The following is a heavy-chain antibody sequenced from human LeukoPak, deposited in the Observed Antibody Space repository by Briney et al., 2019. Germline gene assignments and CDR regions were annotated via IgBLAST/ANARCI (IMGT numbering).Heavy chain of an antibody. CDR3: ARAGERITMVRGVIRKGVFDY. J-gene: IGHJ4*02. Sequence: SETLFLTCAVYGGSFSGYYWSWIRQPPGKGLEWIGEINHSGSTNYNPSLKSRVTISVDTSKNQFSLKLSSVTAADTAVYYCARAGERITMVRGVIRKGVFDYWGQGTLVTVSS. CDR2: INHSGST. V-gene: IGHV4-34*01. D-gene: IGHD3-10*01. CDR1: GGSFSGYY.